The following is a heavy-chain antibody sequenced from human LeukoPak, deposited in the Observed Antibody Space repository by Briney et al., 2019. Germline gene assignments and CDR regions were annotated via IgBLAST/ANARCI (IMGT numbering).Heavy chain of an antibody. CDR1: GGTFSSYA. D-gene: IGHD4-17*01. CDR2: IIPIFGTA. J-gene: IGHJ4*02. CDR3: ARDHRMTTVTTLHY. Sequence: SVKVSCKASGGTFSSYAISWVRQAPGQGLEWMGGIIPIFGTANYAQKFQGRVTITTDESTSTAYMELSSLRSEDTAVYYCARDHRMTTVTTLHYWGQGTLVTVSS. V-gene: IGHV1-69*05.